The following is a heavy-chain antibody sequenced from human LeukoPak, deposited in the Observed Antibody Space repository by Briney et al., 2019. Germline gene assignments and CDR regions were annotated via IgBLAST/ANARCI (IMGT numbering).Heavy chain of an antibody. J-gene: IGHJ4*02. CDR2: INPNSGGT. D-gene: IGHD3-10*01. CDR3: ARGTITMVRGVITR. Sequence: ASVKVSCKASGYTFTGYYMHWVRQAPGQGLEWMGRINPNSGGTNYAQKFQGRVTMTRDTSISTAYMELSRLRSDGTAVYYCARGTITMVRGVITRWGQGTLVTVSS. CDR1: GYTFTGYY. V-gene: IGHV1-2*06.